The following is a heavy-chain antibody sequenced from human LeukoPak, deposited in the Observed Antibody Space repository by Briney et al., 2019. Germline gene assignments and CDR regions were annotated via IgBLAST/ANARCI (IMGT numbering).Heavy chain of an antibody. CDR3: AGHHPRNTVDF. CDR2: ISPAGAT. CDR1: GGSISHYF. V-gene: IGHV4-59*08. J-gene: IGHJ4*02. Sequence: PSETLSLTCTVSGGSISHYFWSWIRQPPGKGLEWVGYISPAGATNYNPSLKSRVAISKNTSQNHFSLELRSVTAADTAVYYCAGHHPRNTVDFWGQGTLVTVSS. D-gene: IGHD2-8*02.